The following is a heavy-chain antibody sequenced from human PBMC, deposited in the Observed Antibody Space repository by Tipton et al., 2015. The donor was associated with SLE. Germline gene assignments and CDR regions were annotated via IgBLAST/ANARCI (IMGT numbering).Heavy chain of an antibody. CDR1: GYSISSGYY. CDR2: IYHSGST. D-gene: IGHD6-13*01. V-gene: IGHV4-38-2*01. Sequence: TLSLTCAVSGYSISSGYYWGWIRQPPGKGLEWIGSIYHSGSTYYNPSLKSRVTISVDTSKNQFSLKLSSVTAADTAVYYCARGGSSWYLTHYYYYGMDVWGQGTTVTVSS. J-gene: IGHJ6*02. CDR3: ARGGSSWYLTHYYYYGMDV.